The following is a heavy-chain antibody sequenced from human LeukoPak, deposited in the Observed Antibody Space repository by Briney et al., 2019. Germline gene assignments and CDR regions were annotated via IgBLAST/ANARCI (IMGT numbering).Heavy chain of an antibody. J-gene: IGHJ5*02. CDR1: GGSISSSSYY. Sequence: SETLSLTCTVSGGSISSSSYYWGWIRQPPGKGLEWIGSIYYSGSTYYNPSLKSRVTISGDTSKNQFSLKLSSVTAADTAVYYCARGGCSSTSCYSAGGHFDPWGQGTLVTVSS. D-gene: IGHD2-2*01. CDR3: ARGGCSSTSCYSAGGHFDP. CDR2: IYYSGST. V-gene: IGHV4-39*07.